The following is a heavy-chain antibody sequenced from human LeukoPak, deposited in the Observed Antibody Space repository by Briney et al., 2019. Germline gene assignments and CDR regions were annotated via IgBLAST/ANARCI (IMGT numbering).Heavy chain of an antibody. CDR3: ARDHRVYEYSNTGVFDY. D-gene: IGHD6-6*01. CDR1: GGTFSSYA. Sequence: GASAKVSCKASGGTFSSYAISWVRQAPGQGLEWMGGIIPIFGTANYAQKFQGRVTITADESTSTAYMELSSLRSEDTAVYYCARDHRVYEYSNTGVFDYWGQGTLVTVSS. V-gene: IGHV1-69*13. J-gene: IGHJ4*02. CDR2: IIPIFGTA.